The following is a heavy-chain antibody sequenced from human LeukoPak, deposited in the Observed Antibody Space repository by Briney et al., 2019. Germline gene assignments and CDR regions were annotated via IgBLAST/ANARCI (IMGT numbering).Heavy chain of an antibody. CDR3: ARGYTDYDYPFDS. J-gene: IGHJ4*02. V-gene: IGHV3-21*04. Sequence: PGGSLRLSCSASGLNFNKYSMNWVRQAPGKGLEWVSSIRNSSTYIYYAQSVKGRFTISRDNTKKSLYLRMDSLRVEDTAVYYCARGYTDYDYPFDSWGQGTLVTVSS. D-gene: IGHD5-12*01. CDR2: IRNSSTYI. CDR1: GLNFNKYS.